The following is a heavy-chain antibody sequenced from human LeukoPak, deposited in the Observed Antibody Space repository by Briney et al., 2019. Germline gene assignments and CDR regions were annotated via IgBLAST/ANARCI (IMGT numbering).Heavy chain of an antibody. CDR2: IIPSDGFT. V-gene: IGHV1-46*01. J-gene: IGHJ4*02. CDR1: GYTFSSYY. CDR3: ARAHENYYDSSGLDFDY. Sequence: GASVKVSCKASGYTFSSYYVHWVRQAPGQGLEWMGMIIPSDGFTSYAQKFQGRVTMTRDMSTSTVYMELSSLRSEDTAVYYCARAHENYYDSSGLDFDYWGQGTLVNVSS. D-gene: IGHD3-22*01.